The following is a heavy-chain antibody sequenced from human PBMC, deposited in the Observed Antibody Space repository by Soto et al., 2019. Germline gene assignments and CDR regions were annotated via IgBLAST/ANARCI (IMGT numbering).Heavy chain of an antibody. D-gene: IGHD3-22*01. Sequence: QVQLQESGPGRVKPSQTLSLTCTVSGGSISSGDYYWSWIRQPPGKGLEWIGYIYYSGSTYYNPSLKSRVTISVDTSKNPFSLKLSSVTAADTAVYYCASYYDSSGYYDGNWFDPWGQGTLVTVSS. CDR1: GGSISSGDYY. J-gene: IGHJ5*02. CDR3: ASYYDSSGYYDGNWFDP. V-gene: IGHV4-30-4*01. CDR2: IYYSGST.